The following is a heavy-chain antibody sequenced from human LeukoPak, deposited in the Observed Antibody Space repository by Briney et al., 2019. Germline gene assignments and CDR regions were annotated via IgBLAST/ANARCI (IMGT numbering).Heavy chain of an antibody. D-gene: IGHD6-19*01. Sequence: PGGSLRLSCAASGFTFSNAWMSWVRQAPGKGLEWLGRIKSKTYGETTDYAAPVKGRFAISRDDSKSYLQMNSLKTEDTALYYCTTGYASDWYGWGQGTMVTVSS. CDR1: GFTFSNAW. V-gene: IGHV3-15*01. CDR2: IKSKTYGETT. J-gene: IGHJ3*01. CDR3: TTGYASDWYG.